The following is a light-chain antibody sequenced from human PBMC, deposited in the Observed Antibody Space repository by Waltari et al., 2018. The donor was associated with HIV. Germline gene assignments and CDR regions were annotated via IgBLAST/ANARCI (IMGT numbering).Light chain of an antibody. V-gene: IGKV3-20*01. J-gene: IGKJ1*01. CDR3: QQYLDIPWT. CDR2: GAS. CDR1: QSVSSIY. Sequence: EIVLTQSPGTLSLSPGERATLSCRASQSVSSIYLAWYLQKPGQAPRLLIYGASNRATGVPDRFSGSGSGTDFTLIISRLEPEDFAVYYCQQYLDIPWTFGQGTKV.